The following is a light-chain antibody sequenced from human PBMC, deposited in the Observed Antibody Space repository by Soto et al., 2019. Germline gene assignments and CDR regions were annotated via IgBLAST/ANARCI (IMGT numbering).Light chain of an antibody. V-gene: IGLV1-40*01. J-gene: IGLJ3*02. CDR2: GNR. Sequence: QAVVTQPPSVSGAPGQRVTISCTGNNSNLGAGYDVHWYQQLPGAAPKLVISGNRNRPSGVPERFSGSKSGTSASLAITGLQAEDEADYYCQAYDYSLTASVFGGGTKLTVL. CDR3: QAYDYSLTASV. CDR1: NSNLGAGYD.